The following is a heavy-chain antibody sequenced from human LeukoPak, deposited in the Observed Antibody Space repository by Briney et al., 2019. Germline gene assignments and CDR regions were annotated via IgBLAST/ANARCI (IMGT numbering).Heavy chain of an antibody. CDR3: ARGMYSSSWYSFDY. J-gene: IGHJ4*02. CDR2: INHSGST. CDR1: GGSFSGYY. D-gene: IGHD6-13*01. Sequence: SETLSLTCAVYGGSFSGYYWSWIRQPPGKGREWIGEINHSGSTNYNPSLKSRVTISVDTSKNQFSLKLSSLTAADTAVYYCARGMYSSSWYSFDYWGQGTLVTVSS. V-gene: IGHV4-34*01.